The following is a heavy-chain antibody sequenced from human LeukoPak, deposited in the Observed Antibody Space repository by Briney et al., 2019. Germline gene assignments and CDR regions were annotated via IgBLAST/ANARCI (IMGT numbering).Heavy chain of an antibody. CDR1: GFTFTNAY. J-gene: IGHJ4*02. Sequence: GGSLRLSCAASGFTFTNAYMSWVRQAPGKGREWVGRIKNKGDGGTTDYGAPVKGRFTVSRDDSKNTLFLQMNSLKTEDTAVYYCTTDAGYDSRWYNWWGQGTLVTVSS. CDR3: TTDAGYDSRWYNW. V-gene: IGHV3-15*01. CDR2: IKNKGDGGTT. D-gene: IGHD6-13*01.